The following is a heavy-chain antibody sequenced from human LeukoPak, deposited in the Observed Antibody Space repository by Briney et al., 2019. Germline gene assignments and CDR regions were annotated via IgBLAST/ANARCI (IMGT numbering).Heavy chain of an antibody. CDR1: GGSISSYY. CDR2: IDYSGST. J-gene: IGHJ4*02. D-gene: IGHD4-23*01. V-gene: IGHV4-59*08. Sequence: SETLSLTCTGSGGSISSYYWSWIRQPPGKGLEWIGYIDYSGSTAYNPSLNGRVAVSVDTSKNQFSLKLRSVTAADTAVYYCARLNGGNWGPGILVTVS. CDR3: ARLNGGN.